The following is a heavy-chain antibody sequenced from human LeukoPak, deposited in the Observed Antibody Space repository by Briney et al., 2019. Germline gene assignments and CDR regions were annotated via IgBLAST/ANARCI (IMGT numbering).Heavy chain of an antibody. J-gene: IGHJ4*02. V-gene: IGHV3-21*01. CDR1: GFTFSNYS. CDR3: ARDPGYYDSSGYLDY. CDR2: ISSTSTYI. Sequence: GGSLRLSCAASGFTFSNYSMNWVRQAPGKGLEWVSSISSTSTYIYYADSLKGRFTISRDNAKNSLYLQMNSLRAEDTAVYYCARDPGYYDSSGYLDYWGQGTLVTASS. D-gene: IGHD3-22*01.